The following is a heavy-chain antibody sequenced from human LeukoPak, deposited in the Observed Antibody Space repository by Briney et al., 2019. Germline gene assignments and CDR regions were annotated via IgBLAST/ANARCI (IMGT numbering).Heavy chain of an antibody. CDR1: GFTTHYW. J-gene: IGHJ4*02. D-gene: IGHD5-24*01. V-gene: IGHV3-21*01. CDR2: ISSSGNYI. Sequence: GGSLRLSCTASGFTTHYWLNWVRQAPGKGLEWVSSISSSGNYIYYADSMRGRFTISRDNAKNSVYLQMSSLRAEDTAVYYCAGHPAEMNTLWGQGTLVTVSS. CDR3: AGHPAEMNTL.